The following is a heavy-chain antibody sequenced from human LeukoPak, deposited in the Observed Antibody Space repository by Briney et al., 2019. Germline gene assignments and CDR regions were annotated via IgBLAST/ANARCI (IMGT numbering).Heavy chain of an antibody. D-gene: IGHD1-14*01. CDR1: GGSISSSGYY. V-gene: IGHV4-39*01. CDR2: IYYSGST. J-gene: IGHJ4*02. Sequence: SETLSLTCTVSGGSISSSGYYWGWIRQPPGKGLEWIGSIYYSGSTYYNPSLKSRVTISVDTSKNQFSLKLSSVTAADTAVYYCARHEIGILPVYWGQGTLVTVSS. CDR3: ARHEIGILPVY.